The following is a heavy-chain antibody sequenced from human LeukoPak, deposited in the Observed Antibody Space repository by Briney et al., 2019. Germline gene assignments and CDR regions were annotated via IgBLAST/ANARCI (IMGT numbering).Heavy chain of an antibody. J-gene: IGHJ6*02. CDR2: IYSGGST. CDR3: ARSQYGSGSYYKDYYGMDV. Sequence: GGSLRLSCAASGFTVSSNYMSWVRQAPGKGLEWVSVIYSGGSTYYADSVKGRFTISRDNSKNTLYLQMNSLRAEDTAVYYCARSQYGSGSYYKDYYGMDVWGQGTRVTVSS. V-gene: IGHV3-66*02. D-gene: IGHD3-10*01. CDR1: GFTVSSNY.